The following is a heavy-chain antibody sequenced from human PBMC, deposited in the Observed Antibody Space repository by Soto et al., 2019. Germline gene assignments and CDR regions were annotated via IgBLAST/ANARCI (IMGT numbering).Heavy chain of an antibody. Sequence: QVQLVQSGAEVKKPGASVRVSCKAVGYTFTSYYIHWVRQAPGQGLEWMGTINPSGGTTSYAQKLQGRVTVTMDTSASTVYMELSSLRPEDTAMYYCGRDFRAGIYYGSGSSIDYWGQGTLVTVSS. CDR1: GYTFTSYY. J-gene: IGHJ4*02. CDR3: GRDFRAGIYYGSGSSIDY. V-gene: IGHV1-46*01. CDR2: INPSGGTT. D-gene: IGHD3-10*01.